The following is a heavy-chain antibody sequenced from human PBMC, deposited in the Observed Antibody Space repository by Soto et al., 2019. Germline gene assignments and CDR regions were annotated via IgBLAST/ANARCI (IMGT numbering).Heavy chain of an antibody. J-gene: IGHJ2*01. D-gene: IGHD3-10*01. Sequence: EVQLLESGGGLVKPGGSLRLSCAASGFTFTNYAMTWVRQAPGKGLEWVSSISGGDGDTSYATSVKGRFSISRDNSENTMLLKMNSLRPADMAVYYWAKDRFTSMVRKYWFFDLWGRGTLGTVSS. CDR1: GFTFTNYA. V-gene: IGHV3-23*01. CDR2: ISGGDGDT. CDR3: AKDRFTSMVRKYWFFDL.